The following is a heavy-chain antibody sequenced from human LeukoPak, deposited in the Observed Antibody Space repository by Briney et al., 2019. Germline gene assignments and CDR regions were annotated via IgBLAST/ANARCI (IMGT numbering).Heavy chain of an antibody. V-gene: IGHV1-2*06. CDR1: GYTFTGYY. CDR3: ARDRGSSSLGSVSYNWFDP. Sequence: ASVKVSCKASGYTFTGYYMHWVRQAPGQGLEWMGRINPNSGGTNYAQKFQGRVTMTRDTSISTAYMELSRLRSDDTAVYYRARDRGSSSLGSVSYNWFDPWGQGTLVTVSS. D-gene: IGHD6-6*01. CDR2: INPNSGGT. J-gene: IGHJ5*02.